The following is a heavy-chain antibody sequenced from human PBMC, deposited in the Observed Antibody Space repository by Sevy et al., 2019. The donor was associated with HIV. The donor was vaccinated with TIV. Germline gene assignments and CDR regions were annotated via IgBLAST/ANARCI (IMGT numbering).Heavy chain of an antibody. CDR2: IKRDESGK. CDR1: GFTFSDYW. V-gene: IGHV3-7*01. D-gene: IGHD2-21*01. Sequence: GGSLRLSCAASGFTFSDYWMTWVRQAPGKDLEWVANIKRDESGKHYVDYVKGRFSVSRDNAKNSLYLHMNSLRADDTALYYCARDSSYCSGDKCYDVFDIWGQGTMVTVSS. CDR3: ARDSSYCSGDKCYDVFDI. J-gene: IGHJ3*02.